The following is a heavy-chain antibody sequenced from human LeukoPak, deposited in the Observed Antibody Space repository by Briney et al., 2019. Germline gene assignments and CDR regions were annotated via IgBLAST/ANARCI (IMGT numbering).Heavy chain of an antibody. D-gene: IGHD2-15*01. CDR3: ARRRIGYCSGGSCPALDY. CDR2: INHSGST. Sequence: SETLSLTCAVYGGSFSGYYWSWIRQPPGKGLEWIGEINHSGSTNYNPSIKSRVTISVDTSKNQFSLKLSSVTAADTAVYYCARRRIGYCSGGSCPALDYWGQGTLVTVSS. J-gene: IGHJ4*02. V-gene: IGHV4-34*01. CDR1: GGSFSGYY.